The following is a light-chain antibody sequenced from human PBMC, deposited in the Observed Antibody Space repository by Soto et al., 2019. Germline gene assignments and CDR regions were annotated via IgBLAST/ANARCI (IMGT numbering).Light chain of an antibody. Sequence: DIQMTQSPSSLSASLGDRVTITCRASQGMSSFLAWYQQKPGKVPKLLISAASTVQAGLPSRLSGSRSGTDFTLTITSLQPDDVASYYCQKYSSVSTFGQGTLLEIK. V-gene: IGKV1-27*01. CDR1: QGMSSF. J-gene: IGKJ5*01. CDR2: AAS. CDR3: QKYSSVST.